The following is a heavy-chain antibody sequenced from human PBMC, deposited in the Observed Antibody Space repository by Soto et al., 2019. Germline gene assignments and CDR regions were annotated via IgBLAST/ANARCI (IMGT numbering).Heavy chain of an antibody. Sequence: ASVKVSCKVSGYTLTELSMHWVRQAPGKGLEWMGWINAYNGKTNYAQKLQGRVTMTTDTSTSTAYMELRSLRSDDTAVYYCARERINDFWSGYSNWFDPWGQGTLVTVSS. CDR1: GYTLTELS. CDR3: ARERINDFWSGYSNWFDP. D-gene: IGHD3-3*01. J-gene: IGHJ5*02. V-gene: IGHV1-18*01. CDR2: INAYNGKT.